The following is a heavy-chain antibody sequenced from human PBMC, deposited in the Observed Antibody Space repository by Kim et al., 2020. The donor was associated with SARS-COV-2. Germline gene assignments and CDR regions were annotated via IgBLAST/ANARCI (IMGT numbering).Heavy chain of an antibody. J-gene: IGHJ4*02. V-gene: IGHV4-59*08. CDR1: GGSISSYY. CDR3: ARQSYYDILIG. CDR2: IYYSGST. Sequence: SETLSLTCTVSGGSISSYYWSWIRQPPGKGLEWIGYIYYSGSTNYNPSLKSRVTISVDTSKNQFSLKLSSVTAADTAVYYCARQSYYDILIGWGQGTLVTVSS. D-gene: IGHD3-9*01.